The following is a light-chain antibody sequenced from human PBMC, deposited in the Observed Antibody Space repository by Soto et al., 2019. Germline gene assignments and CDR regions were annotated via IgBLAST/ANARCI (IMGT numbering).Light chain of an antibody. Sequence: QSALTQPPSASGSPRQSVTISCTGTSSDVGGDNYVCWYQQHPGKAPKLIIHEVTKRPSGVPDRFSGSKSGNTASLTVSGLQADDEADYYCSSTRMFGGGTKLTVL. CDR2: EVT. J-gene: IGLJ3*02. CDR1: SSDVGGDNY. V-gene: IGLV2-8*01. CDR3: SSTRM.